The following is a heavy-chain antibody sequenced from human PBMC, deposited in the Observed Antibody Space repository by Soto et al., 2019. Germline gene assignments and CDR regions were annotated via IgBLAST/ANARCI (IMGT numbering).Heavy chain of an antibody. D-gene: IGHD4-17*01. Sequence: GESLEISCRASGCTFTNYGISWVRQMPGKGLEWMGRIDPTDSYTNYSPSFQGHVTISVDKSGTTAYLQWSSLKASDTAIYYCARRGEGKSGAFDIWGQGTTFT. V-gene: IGHV5-10-1*01. CDR3: ARRGEGKSGAFDI. CDR2: IDPTDSYT. J-gene: IGHJ3*02. CDR1: GCTFTNYG.